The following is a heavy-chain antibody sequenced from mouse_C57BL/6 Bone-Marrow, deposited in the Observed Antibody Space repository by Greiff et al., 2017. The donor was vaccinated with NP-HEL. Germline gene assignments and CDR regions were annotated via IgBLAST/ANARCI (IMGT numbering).Heavy chain of an antibody. V-gene: IGHV1-82*01. CDR2: IYPGDGDT. J-gene: IGHJ1*03. Sequence: QVQLKQSGPELVKPGASVKISCKASGYAFSSSWMNWVKQRPGKGLEWIGRIYPGDGDTNYNGKFKGKATLTADKSSSTAYMQLSSLTSEDSAVYFYARTLRVVAHWYFDVWGTGTTVTVSS. CDR1: GYAFSSSW. CDR3: ARTLRVVAHWYFDV. D-gene: IGHD1-1*01.